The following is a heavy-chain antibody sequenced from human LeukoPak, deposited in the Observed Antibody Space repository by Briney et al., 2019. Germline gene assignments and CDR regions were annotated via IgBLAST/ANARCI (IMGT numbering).Heavy chain of an antibody. CDR1: GRSIRSYY. V-gene: IGHV4-59*08. CDR2: TYYSGST. Sequence: KPSETLSLTCTVSGRSIRSYYWSWIRQPPGKGLEWIGYTYYSGSTKYNPSLKSRATISVDTSKNQFSLKLSSVTAADTAVYYCASGSYYFDYWGQGTLVTVSS. CDR3: ASGSYYFDY. J-gene: IGHJ4*02. D-gene: IGHD1-26*01.